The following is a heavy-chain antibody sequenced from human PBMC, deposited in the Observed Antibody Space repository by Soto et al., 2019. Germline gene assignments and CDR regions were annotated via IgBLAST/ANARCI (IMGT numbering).Heavy chain of an antibody. D-gene: IGHD6-6*01. CDR3: AKNPNIPTRPVDF. J-gene: IGHJ4*02. V-gene: IGHV4-61*01. CDR2: IYYTGSA. CDR1: GGSVSSSSFF. Sequence: SETLSLTCTVSGGSVSSSSFFWTWIRQPPGKGLQWIGYIYYTGSASYNPSLKSRVTISLDTSKNQFSLNLNSVTAADTAVYYCAKNPNIPTRPVDFWGQGTLVTVSS.